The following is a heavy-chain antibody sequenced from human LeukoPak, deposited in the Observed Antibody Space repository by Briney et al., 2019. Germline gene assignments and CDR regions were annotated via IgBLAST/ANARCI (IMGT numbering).Heavy chain of an antibody. D-gene: IGHD2-2*01. J-gene: IGHJ4*02. CDR1: GGSISSYY. Sequence: PSETLSLTCTVSGGSISSYYWNWIRQSPGKGLEWIAFIYYSGDTNYNPSLKSRVTISIDTSNNQFSLKVKSMTAADTAVYYCARGVVPAPMEGLFDYWGQGILVTVSS. CDR3: ARGVVPAPMEGLFDY. CDR2: IYYSGDT. V-gene: IGHV4-59*01.